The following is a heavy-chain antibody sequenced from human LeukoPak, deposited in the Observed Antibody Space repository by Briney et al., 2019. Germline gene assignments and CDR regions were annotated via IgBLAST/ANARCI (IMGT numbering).Heavy chain of an antibody. Sequence: SETLSLTCTVSGGSISSGSYYWSWIRQPAGKGLEWIGRIYTSGSTNYNPSLKSRVTISVDTSKNQFSLKLSSVTAADTAVYYCAGGSGYDFWSGYPDYWVQGTLVTVSS. CDR1: GGSISSGSYY. CDR2: IYTSGST. CDR3: AGGSGYDFWSGYPDY. V-gene: IGHV4-61*02. J-gene: IGHJ4*02. D-gene: IGHD3-3*01.